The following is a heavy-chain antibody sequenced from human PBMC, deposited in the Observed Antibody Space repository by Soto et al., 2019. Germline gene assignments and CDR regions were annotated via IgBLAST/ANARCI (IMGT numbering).Heavy chain of an antibody. Sequence: QVQLVQSGAEVKKPGSSVKVSCKASGGTFSSYTISWVRQAPGQGLEWMGRIIPILGIANYAQKFRGRGTITAAKSTSTAYMELSSLRSEDTAVSYCARIHGGSSPYWGQGTLVTVSS. CDR3: ARIHGGSSPY. D-gene: IGHD1-26*01. CDR2: IIPILGIA. J-gene: IGHJ4*02. CDR1: GGTFSSYT. V-gene: IGHV1-69*02.